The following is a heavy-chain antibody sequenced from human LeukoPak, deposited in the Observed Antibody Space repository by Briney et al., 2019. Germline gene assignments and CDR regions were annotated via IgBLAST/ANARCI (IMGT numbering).Heavy chain of an antibody. J-gene: IGHJ6*03. CDR2: IYYSGST. CDR3: ARESEAARPYYYHYMDV. Sequence: PETLSLTCTVSGGSISSSSYYWGWIRQPPGKGLEWIGSIYYSGSTYYNPSLKSRVTISVDTSKNQFSLKLSSVTAADTAVYYCARESEAARPYYYHYMDVWGKGTTVTVSS. V-gene: IGHV4-39*07. CDR1: GGSISSSSYY. D-gene: IGHD6-6*01.